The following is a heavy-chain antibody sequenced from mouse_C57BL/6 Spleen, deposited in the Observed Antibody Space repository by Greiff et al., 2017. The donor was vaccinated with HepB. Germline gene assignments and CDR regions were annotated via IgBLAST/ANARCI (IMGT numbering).Heavy chain of an antibody. CDR2: ISSGSSTI. CDR1: GFTFSDYG. D-gene: IGHD1-3*01. Sequence: EVKLVESGGGLVKPGGSLKLSCAASGFTFSDYGMHWVRQAPEKGLEWVAYISSGSSTIHYADTVKGQCTISRDKATNTLFLQMTSLRSEDTAMYYCARARDNYRAMDYWGQGTSLTVSS. J-gene: IGHJ4*01. V-gene: IGHV5-17*01. CDR3: ARARDNYRAMDY.